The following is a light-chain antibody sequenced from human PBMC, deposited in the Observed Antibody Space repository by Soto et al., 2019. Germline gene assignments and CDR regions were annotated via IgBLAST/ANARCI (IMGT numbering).Light chain of an antibody. Sequence: DIQMTQSPSSLSASVGDRVTITCRASQSISRYLNWYQQKPGKAPKLLVFAASSLQSGVPSRFSGSGSGTDFSLTISSLQPEDFATYYCQQSYSTPPATFGQGTKVDNK. V-gene: IGKV1-39*01. J-gene: IGKJ1*01. CDR1: QSISRY. CDR2: AAS. CDR3: QQSYSTPPAT.